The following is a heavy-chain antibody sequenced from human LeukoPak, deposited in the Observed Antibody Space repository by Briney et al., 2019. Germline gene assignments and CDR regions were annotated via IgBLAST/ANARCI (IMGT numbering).Heavy chain of an antibody. V-gene: IGHV4-61*09. Sequence: SETLSLTCTVSGGSITVDPHYWTWIRQSAGEGLEWLGHVSAGGRTTYNPSLKSRVAISVDTSKKKLFLRLDPVTAADTGVYYCERANYYDSTGCYHDYWGQGTLVTVFS. D-gene: IGHD3-22*01. CDR1: GGSITVDPHY. CDR2: VSAGGRT. J-gene: IGHJ4*02. CDR3: ERANYYDSTGCYHDY.